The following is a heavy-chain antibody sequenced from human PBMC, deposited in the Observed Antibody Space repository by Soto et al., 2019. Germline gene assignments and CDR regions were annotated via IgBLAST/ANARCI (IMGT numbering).Heavy chain of an antibody. Sequence: SEPLSLTCRVSDGSMNSDSSYWGWIRQPPGKGLEWIGVINHSGSTYHNLSLKGRVTMSVDASRNQFSLKLTSMTAADTAVYYCARLGGYVSVGYYYLWDSWGQGTLVTVSS. CDR1: DGSMNSDSSY. CDR3: ARLGGYVSVGYYYLWDS. CDR2: INHSGST. J-gene: IGHJ4*02. V-gene: IGHV4-39*01. D-gene: IGHD3-22*01.